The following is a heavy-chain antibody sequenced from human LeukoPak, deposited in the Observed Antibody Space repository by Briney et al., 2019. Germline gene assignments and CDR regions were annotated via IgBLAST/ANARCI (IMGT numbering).Heavy chain of an antibody. CDR2: ISDSGDST. J-gene: IGHJ4*02. Sequence: PGGSLRLSCAVSGFTFSSHAMSWVRQAPGKGLEWVSGISDSGDSTYYADSVKGRFTISRDNSKNTLYLQMNSLRAEDTAVYYCAKASYYDSSGYPSFDYWGQGTLVTVSS. D-gene: IGHD3-22*01. CDR3: AKASYYDSSGYPSFDY. V-gene: IGHV3-23*01. CDR1: GFTFSSHA.